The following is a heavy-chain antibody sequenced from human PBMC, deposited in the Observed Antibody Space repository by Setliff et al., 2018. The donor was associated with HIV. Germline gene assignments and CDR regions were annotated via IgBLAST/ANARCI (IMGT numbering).Heavy chain of an antibody. Sequence: ASVKVSCKASNYTLINYGVSWVRQAPGQGLEWMGWIGSYSGYTIYAQKFQDRLTMTTDTSTTTASMELRSLRSDDTAVYYCAMGVVVAAALEFFDYWGQGTLVTVSS. V-gene: IGHV1-18*01. CDR3: AMGVVVAAALEFFDY. D-gene: IGHD2-15*01. CDR1: NYTLINYG. CDR2: IGSYSGYT. J-gene: IGHJ4*02.